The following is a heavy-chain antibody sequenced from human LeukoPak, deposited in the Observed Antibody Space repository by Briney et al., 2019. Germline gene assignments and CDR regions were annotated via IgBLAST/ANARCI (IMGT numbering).Heavy chain of an antibody. Sequence: GASVTVSCKASGGTFSSYAISWVRQAPGQGLEWMGWISAYNGNTNFAQRLQCRVTMTTATSTSTVYMELRSLRSDDTAVYYCARSPGIGTAGTVDYWGQGTLVTVSS. V-gene: IGHV1-18*01. CDR2: ISAYNGNT. J-gene: IGHJ4*02. CDR3: ARSPGIGTAGTVDY. D-gene: IGHD6-13*01. CDR1: GGTFSSYA.